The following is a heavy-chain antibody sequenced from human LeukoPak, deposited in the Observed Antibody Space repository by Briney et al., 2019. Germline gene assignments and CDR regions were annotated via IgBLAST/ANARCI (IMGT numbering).Heavy chain of an antibody. J-gene: IGHJ3*02. V-gene: IGHV3-21*04. CDR1: GFTFSSYS. Sequence: GGSLRLSCAASGFTFSSYSMHWVRQAPGKGLEWVAYISSISSNKYYAGSVKGRFTISRDNAKNSLYLQMNSLRAEDTAVYYCAKMENPHQPDAFDIWGQETMVTVSS. CDR2: ISSISSNK. CDR3: AKMENPHQPDAFDI. D-gene: IGHD1-1*01.